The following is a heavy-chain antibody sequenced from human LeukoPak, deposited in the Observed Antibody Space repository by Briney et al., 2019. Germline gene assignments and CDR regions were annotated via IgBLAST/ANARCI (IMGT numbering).Heavy chain of an antibody. CDR3: ARDCSSTSCRVYYYYYGRDV. CDR1: GGTFSSYA. D-gene: IGHD2-2*01. V-gene: IGHV1-69*04. Sequence: ASVKVSCKASGGTFSSYAISWVRQAPGQGLEWMGRIIPIFGIANYAQKFQGRVTITADKSTSTAYMELSSLRSEDTAVYYWARDCSSTSCRVYYYYYGRDVWGKGTTVTVSS. J-gene: IGHJ6*04. CDR2: IIPIFGIA.